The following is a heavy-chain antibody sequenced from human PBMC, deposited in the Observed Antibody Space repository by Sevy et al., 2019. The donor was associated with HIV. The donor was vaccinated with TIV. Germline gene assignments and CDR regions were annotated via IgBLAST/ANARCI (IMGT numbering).Heavy chain of an antibody. CDR3: AKDRYSSYDSSGYYYPSDY. D-gene: IGHD3-22*01. J-gene: IGHJ4*02. CDR2: MSYDGSHK. Sequence: GGSLRLSCAASGFSFSSYGMHWVRQAPGRGLEWVAVMSYDGSHKYYAESVKGRFTISRGNSKNTLYLQMNSLRAEDTALYYCAKDRYSSYDSSGYYYPSDYWGQGTLVTVSS. V-gene: IGHV3-30*18. CDR1: GFSFSSYG.